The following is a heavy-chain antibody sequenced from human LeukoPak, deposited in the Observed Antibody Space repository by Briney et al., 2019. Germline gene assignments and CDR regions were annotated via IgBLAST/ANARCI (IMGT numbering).Heavy chain of an antibody. V-gene: IGHV3-21*01. Sequence: GGSLRLSCVASGFTFSNYWMSWVRQAPGKGLEWVSSISSSSSYIYYADSVKGRFTISRDNAKNSLYLQMNSLRAEDTAVYYCAREGFYGSGSYSFIYYYYYYYMDVWGKGTTVTISS. CDR1: GFTFSNYW. CDR3: AREGFYGSGSYSFIYYYYYYYMDV. CDR2: ISSSSSYI. D-gene: IGHD3-10*01. J-gene: IGHJ6*03.